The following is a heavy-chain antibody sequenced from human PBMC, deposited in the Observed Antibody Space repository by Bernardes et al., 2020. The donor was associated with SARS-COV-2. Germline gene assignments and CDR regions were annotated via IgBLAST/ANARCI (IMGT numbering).Heavy chain of an antibody. V-gene: IGHV7-4-1*02. J-gene: IGHJ4*02. Sequence: ASVKVSCKASGYTFTSYAMTWVRQAPGQGLEWMGWITTNTGTPTYAQGFTGRFVFSLDTSVSTAYLQISSLKAEDTAVYYCARDPGYYYDLAGFDYWGQGTRVTVSS. D-gene: IGHD3-22*01. CDR3: ARDPGYYYDLAGFDY. CDR1: GYTFTSYA. CDR2: ITTNTGTP.